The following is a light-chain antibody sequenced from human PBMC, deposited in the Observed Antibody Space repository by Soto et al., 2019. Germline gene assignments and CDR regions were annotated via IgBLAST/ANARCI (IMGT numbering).Light chain of an antibody. CDR1: QSVSSN. Sequence: EILLTQSPATLSLSPGERATLSCGGSQSVSSNLAWSQQKHGQAPRLLIYDVSNRATGIPARLSGSGSGTDFTITISSIETEDFEVYYCQQRKNWKVTFGHGTRLEIK. J-gene: IGKJ5*01. CDR3: QQRKNWKVT. CDR2: DVS. V-gene: IGKV3-11*01.